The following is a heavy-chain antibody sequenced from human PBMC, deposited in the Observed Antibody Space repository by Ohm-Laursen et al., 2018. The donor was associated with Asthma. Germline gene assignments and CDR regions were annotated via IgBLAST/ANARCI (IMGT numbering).Heavy chain of an antibody. CDR2: IYIRNT. D-gene: IGHD2-21*01. CDR1: GYILSSNA. J-gene: IGHJ4*02. Sequence: GASVKVSCKVSGYILSSNAISWVRQAPGQRPEWMGWIYIRNTNYAPKFRDRITLSTDTSTNTAYMDLRSLRSDDTAVYYCVRDVVDRFDFWGQGSLVIVSS. CDR3: VRDVVDRFDF. V-gene: IGHV1-18*04.